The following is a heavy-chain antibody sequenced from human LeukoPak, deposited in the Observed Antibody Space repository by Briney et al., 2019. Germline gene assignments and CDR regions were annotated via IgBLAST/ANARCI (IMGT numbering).Heavy chain of an antibody. Sequence: PGGSLRLSCAASGFTFSSYGMHWVRQAPGKGLEWVAVIWYDGSNKYYADSVKGRFTISRDNSKNTLYLQMNSLRAEDTAVYYCAKDLDYYDSSGFIVGDYWGQGTLVTVSS. D-gene: IGHD3-22*01. J-gene: IGHJ4*02. V-gene: IGHV3-30*02. CDR2: IWYDGSNK. CDR1: GFTFSSYG. CDR3: AKDLDYYDSSGFIVGDY.